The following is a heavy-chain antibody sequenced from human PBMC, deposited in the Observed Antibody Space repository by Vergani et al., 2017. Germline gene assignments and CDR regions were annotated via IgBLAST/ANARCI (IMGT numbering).Heavy chain of an antibody. CDR1: GYTFTSYG. Sequence: QVQLVQSGAEVKKPGASVKVSCKASGYTFTSYGISWVRQAPGQGLEWMGWISAYNGNTNYAQKLQGRVTMTTDTSTSTAYMELRSRRSDDTAVYYCARVDLVVVYGSPGYYYYMDVWGKGTTVTVSS. CDR3: ARVDLVVVYGSPGYYYYMDV. D-gene: IGHD2-8*02. CDR2: ISAYNGNT. J-gene: IGHJ6*03. V-gene: IGHV1-18*01.